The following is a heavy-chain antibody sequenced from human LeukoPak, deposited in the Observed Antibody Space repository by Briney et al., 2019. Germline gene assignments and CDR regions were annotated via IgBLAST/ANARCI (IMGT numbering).Heavy chain of an antibody. CDR1: GFTFSSYW. CDR2: INSDGSST. Sequence: GGSLRLSCAASGFTFSSYWMHWVRQAPGKGLVWVSRINSDGSSTSYADSVKGRFTISRDNAKNSLYLQMNSLRAEDTAVYYCARETPLVVVVPGRYFQHWGQGTLVTVSS. V-gene: IGHV3-74*01. CDR3: ARETPLVVVVPGRYFQH. D-gene: IGHD2-2*01. J-gene: IGHJ1*01.